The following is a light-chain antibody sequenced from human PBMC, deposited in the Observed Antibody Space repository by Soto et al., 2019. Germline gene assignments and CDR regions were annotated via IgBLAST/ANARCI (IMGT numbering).Light chain of an antibody. CDR1: QSLSVSY. Sequence: EIVLTQSPGTLSLSPGDRATLSCRASQSLSVSYIAWYQQKPGQAPRLLIYSTSTRATGIPDRFCGRGSGTHFTLAISRLEPEDFAVYYCHQFGDSPQTFGQGTTVEV. J-gene: IGKJ1*01. V-gene: IGKV3-20*01. CDR3: HQFGDSPQT. CDR2: STS.